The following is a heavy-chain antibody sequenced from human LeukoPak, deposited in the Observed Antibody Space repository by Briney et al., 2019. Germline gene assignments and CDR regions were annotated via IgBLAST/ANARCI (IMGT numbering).Heavy chain of an antibody. CDR1: GDSISSYY. V-gene: IGHV4-4*07. D-gene: IGHD3-22*01. J-gene: IGHJ6*03. Sequence: PSETLSLTCTVSGDSISSYYWSWIRQPAGKGLEWIGRIYTSGSTNYNPSLKSRVTMSVDTSKNQFSLKLSSVTAADTAVYYCARAGYYYGPNYYYYMDVWGKGTTVTISS. CDR2: IYTSGST. CDR3: ARAGYYYGPNYYYYMDV.